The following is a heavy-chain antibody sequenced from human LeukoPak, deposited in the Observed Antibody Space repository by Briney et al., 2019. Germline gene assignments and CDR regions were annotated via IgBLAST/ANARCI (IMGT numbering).Heavy chain of an antibody. D-gene: IGHD5-18*01. Sequence: GGSLRLSCAASGFTFSSYAMHWVRQAPGKGLEWVAVISYDGSNKYYADSVKGRFTISRENAKNSLYLQMNSLRAGDTAVYYCTLSYGRGFNYYYGMDVWGQGTTVTVSS. CDR2: ISYDGSNK. J-gene: IGHJ6*02. V-gene: IGHV3-30*14. CDR3: TLSYGRGFNYYYGMDV. CDR1: GFTFSSYA.